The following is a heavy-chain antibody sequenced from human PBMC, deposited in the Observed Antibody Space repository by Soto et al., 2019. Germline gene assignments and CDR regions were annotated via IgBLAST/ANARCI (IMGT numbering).Heavy chain of an antibody. J-gene: IGHJ6*02. V-gene: IGHV3-30*18. CDR2: ISYDGSNK. CDR1: GFTFSSYG. D-gene: IGHD2-2*02. Sequence: GGSLRLSCAASGFTFSSYGMHWVRQAPGKGLEWVAVISYDGSNKYYADSVKGRFTISRDNSKNTLYLQMNSLRAEDTAVYYCAKGHCSSTSCYILYYYYYYGMDVWGQGTTVTVSS. CDR3: AKGHCSSTSCYILYYYYYYGMDV.